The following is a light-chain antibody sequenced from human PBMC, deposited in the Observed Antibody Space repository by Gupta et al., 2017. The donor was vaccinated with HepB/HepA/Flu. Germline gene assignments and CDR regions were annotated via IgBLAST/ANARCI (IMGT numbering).Light chain of an antibody. J-gene: IGLJ1*01. V-gene: IGLV2-14*03. CDR3: SSDTSSSTYV. CDR2: DVS. Sequence: QSVLTQPASVSGSPGQSITISCTGTSRDVGGYNYVSWYQHHPGKAHNLMVYDVSNRPSGVATRFSGSKSGNTASLTISGLKEEDAADYYYSSDTSSSTYVFGTGTKVTVL. CDR1: SRDVGGYNY.